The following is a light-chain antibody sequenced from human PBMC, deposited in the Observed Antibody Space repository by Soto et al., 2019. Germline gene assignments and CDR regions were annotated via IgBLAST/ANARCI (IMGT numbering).Light chain of an antibody. V-gene: IGKV2-28*01. CDR1: QRLLHSNGNTF. CDR2: LGS. Sequence: EIVMTQSPPSLTVTPGEPASISCRSSQRLLHSNGNTFLDWYLQKPGQSPQLLIYLGSNRASGVPDRVRGSEAGTDFTLNISRVEAEDVGVYYCMQALETPYTFGQGTKLEIK. J-gene: IGKJ2*01. CDR3: MQALETPYT.